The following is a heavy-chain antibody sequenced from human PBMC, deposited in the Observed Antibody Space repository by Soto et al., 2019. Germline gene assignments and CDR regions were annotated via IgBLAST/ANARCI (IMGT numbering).Heavy chain of an antibody. CDR1: GGSLHSGAYY. CDR3: AKSWGGDGYSH. Sequence: SETLSLTCNVSGGSLHSGAYYWTWIRQSPGRGLEWIGHIYHTGSTNYNPSLRSRLTIPLDTSKNHFSLTLRSVNAVDTGVYYCAKSWGGDGYSHWGQGTLVTVSS. D-gene: IGHD2-15*01. J-gene: IGHJ4*02. CDR2: IYHTGST. V-gene: IGHV4-61*03.